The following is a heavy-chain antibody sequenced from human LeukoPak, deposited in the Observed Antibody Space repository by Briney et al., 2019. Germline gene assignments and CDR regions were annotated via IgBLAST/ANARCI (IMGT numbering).Heavy chain of an antibody. Sequence: ASVKVSCKASGYTFTSYGISWVRQAPGQGLEWMGWISAYNGNTNYAQKLQGRVTMTTDTSTSTAYMELRSLRSDDTAVYYCARWAPYSDSTGYSLDYWGQGTLVTASS. CDR2: ISAYNGNT. D-gene: IGHD3-22*01. CDR1: GYTFTSYG. J-gene: IGHJ4*02. V-gene: IGHV1-18*01. CDR3: ARWAPYSDSTGYSLDY.